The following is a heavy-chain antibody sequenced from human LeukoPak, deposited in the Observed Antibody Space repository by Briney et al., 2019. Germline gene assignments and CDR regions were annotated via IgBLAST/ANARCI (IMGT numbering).Heavy chain of an antibody. CDR3: AKDRDYYDSSGYYAH. D-gene: IGHD3-22*01. V-gene: IGHV3-30-3*01. CDR1: GFTFSSYA. CDR2: ISYDGSNK. Sequence: GGSLRLSCAASGFTFSSYAMHWVRQAPGKGLEWVAVISYDGSNKYYADSVKGRFTISRDNSKNTLYLQMNSLRAEDTAVYYCAKDRDYYDSSGYYAHWGQGTLVTVSS. J-gene: IGHJ1*01.